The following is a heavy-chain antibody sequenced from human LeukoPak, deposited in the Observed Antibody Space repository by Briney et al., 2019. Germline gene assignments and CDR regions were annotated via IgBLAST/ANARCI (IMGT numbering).Heavy chain of an antibody. V-gene: IGHV3-23*01. CDR3: AKDPYLRGVIFY. CDR1: GFTFSSYA. J-gene: IGHJ4*02. Sequence: PGGSLRLSCAASGFTFSSYAMSWVRQAPGKGLEWASAISGSGGSTYYADSVKGRFTISRDNSKNTLYLQMNSLRAEDTAVYYCAKDPYLRGVIFYWGQGTLVTVSS. D-gene: IGHD3-10*02. CDR2: ISGSGGST.